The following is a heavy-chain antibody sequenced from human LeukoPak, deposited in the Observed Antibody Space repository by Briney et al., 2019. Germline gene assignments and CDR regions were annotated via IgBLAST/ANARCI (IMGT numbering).Heavy chain of an antibody. CDR3: TRTSASTAIDY. V-gene: IGHV4-59*01. CDR2: IYYSGSP. Sequence: SETLSLTCTVPGGSISNYYWSWIRQPPGKRLERIGYIYYSGSPNYSPSLKSRVTMSLDTSRNQFSLKLSSVTAADTAVYYCTRTSASTAIDYWGPGTLVTVSS. CDR1: GGSISNYY. D-gene: IGHD4-17*01. J-gene: IGHJ4*02.